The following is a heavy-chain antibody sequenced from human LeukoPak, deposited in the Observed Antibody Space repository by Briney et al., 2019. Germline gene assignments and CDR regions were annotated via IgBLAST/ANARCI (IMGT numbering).Heavy chain of an antibody. CDR1: GFTFSSYA. V-gene: IGHV3-23*01. CDR3: AKDRFDWNDPPYNWFDP. Sequence: GGSLRLSCAASGFTFSSYAMSWVRQAPGKGLEWVSAISGSGGSTYYADSVKGRFTISRDNAKNTLYLQMNSLRAEDTAVYYCAKDRFDWNDPPYNWFDPWGQGTLVTFSS. CDR2: ISGSGGST. J-gene: IGHJ5*02. D-gene: IGHD1-1*01.